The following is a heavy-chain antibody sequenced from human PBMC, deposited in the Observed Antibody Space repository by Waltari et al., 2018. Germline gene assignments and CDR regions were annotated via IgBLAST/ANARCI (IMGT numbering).Heavy chain of an antibody. J-gene: IGHJ3*02. V-gene: IGHV4-61*05. CDR2: IYYSGST. D-gene: IGHD2-21*02. CDR3: AREAGVTATSPGAFDI. CDR1: GGSITSSSYY. Sequence: QLQLQESGPGLVKPSETLSLTCTVSGGSITSSSYYWGWIRQPPGKGLEWIGYIYYSGSTNYNPSLKSRVTISVDTSKNQFSLKLSSVTAADTAVYYCAREAGVTATSPGAFDIWGQGTMVTVSS.